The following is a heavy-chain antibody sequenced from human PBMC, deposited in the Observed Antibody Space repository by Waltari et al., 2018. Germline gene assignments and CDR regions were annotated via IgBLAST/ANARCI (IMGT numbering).Heavy chain of an antibody. CDR2: IKQEGKEK. V-gene: IGHV3-7*01. CDR3: TRGLGWESDY. CDR1: GFTFSSYW. J-gene: IGHJ4*02. D-gene: IGHD6-19*01. Sequence: EEQLVESGGGLVQPGGSLRLSCAASGFTFSSYWMTWVRQAPGRGRGCVANIKQEGKEKYYIDSMKGRVIISRDNAKNSLYLQMNSRRAEDTAVYYCTRGLGWESDYWGQGTLVTVSS.